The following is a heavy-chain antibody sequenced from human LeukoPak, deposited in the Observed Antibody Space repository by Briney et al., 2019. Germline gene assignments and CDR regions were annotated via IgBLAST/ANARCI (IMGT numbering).Heavy chain of an antibody. CDR3: ARDPQIAVAGTGFDY. J-gene: IGHJ4*02. CDR2: INPSGGST. Sequence: GASVKVSCKASGYTFTSYYMHWVRQAPGQGLEWMGIINPSGGSTSYAQKFQGRVTMTRDTSTSTVYMELSSLRSEDTAVYYCARDPQIAVAGTGFDYWGQGTLVTVPS. D-gene: IGHD6-19*01. V-gene: IGHV1-46*01. CDR1: GYTFTSYY.